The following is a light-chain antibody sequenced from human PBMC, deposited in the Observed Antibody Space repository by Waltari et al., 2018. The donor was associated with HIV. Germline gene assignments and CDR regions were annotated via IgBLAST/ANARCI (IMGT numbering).Light chain of an antibody. Sequence: QSALTQPASVSASPGQSITISCTGTSSDIGNYDLVSWYQQRTGKAPKLMIYEVNKWPSGVSNRFSGSKSGITASLTISGLQAEDEADYYCCSYVTTGTWVFGGGTKLTVL. V-gene: IGLV2-23*02. CDR3: CSYVTTGTWV. CDR2: EVN. J-gene: IGLJ3*02. CDR1: SSDIGNYDL.